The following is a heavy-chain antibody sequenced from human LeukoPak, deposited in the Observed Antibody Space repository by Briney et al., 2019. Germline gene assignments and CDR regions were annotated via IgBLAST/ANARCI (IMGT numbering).Heavy chain of an antibody. CDR3: VKDSPPRYSGSPPAY. CDR2: IASDGSST. CDR1: GFTFSSYW. Sequence: GGPLRLSCAASGFTFSSYWMNWVRQAPGKGLVWVSRIASDGSSTTYADSVKGRFSISRDNAKNTLYLQMNSLRADDTAVYYCVKDSPPRYSGSPPAYWGQGTLVTVSS. V-gene: IGHV3-74*01. D-gene: IGHD1-26*01. J-gene: IGHJ4*02.